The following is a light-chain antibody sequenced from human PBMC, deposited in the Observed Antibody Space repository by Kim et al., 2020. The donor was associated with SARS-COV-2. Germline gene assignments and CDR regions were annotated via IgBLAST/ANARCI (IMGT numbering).Light chain of an antibody. CDR3: QHHSTYPIT. J-gene: IGKJ5*01. CDR1: QRIGGW. CDR2: DAS. Sequence: GDRVTITCLASQRIGGWLAWYQQKPGKAPKLLIYDASSVESGVPSRFSGSGSGTEFTLTISSLQPDDSATYYCQHHSTYPITFGQGTRL. V-gene: IGKV1-5*01.